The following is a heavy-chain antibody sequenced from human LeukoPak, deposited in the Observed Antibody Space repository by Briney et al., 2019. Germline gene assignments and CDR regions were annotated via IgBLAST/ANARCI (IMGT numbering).Heavy chain of an antibody. CDR1: GYTLTELS. D-gene: IGHD6-6*01. V-gene: IGHV1-24*01. Sequence: GASVKVSCKVSGYTLTELSMHLVRQAPGKGLEWMGGFDPEYGETIYAQKVQGRVTMTEDTSTDTAYMELSSLRSESTAVYYCVSSSSSYFDYWGQGTLVTVSS. CDR2: FDPEYGET. CDR3: VSSSSSYFDY. J-gene: IGHJ4*02.